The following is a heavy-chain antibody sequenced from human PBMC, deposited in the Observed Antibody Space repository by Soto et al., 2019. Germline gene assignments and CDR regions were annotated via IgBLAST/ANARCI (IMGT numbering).Heavy chain of an antibody. CDR1: GFIDSNNY. D-gene: IGHD6-13*01. CDR2: LYTDGST. CDR3: ARDLGGTAAVGHGFDS. J-gene: IGHJ5*01. V-gene: IGHV3-53*01. Sequence: EVQLVESGGGLIQPGGSLRLSCAASGFIDSNNYMSWVRQAPGRGLEWVSVLYTDGSTYYADFVKGRFAISRDNSKNTLYLHMDSLSADDTALYYCARDLGGTAAVGHGFDSWGPGTLVTVSS.